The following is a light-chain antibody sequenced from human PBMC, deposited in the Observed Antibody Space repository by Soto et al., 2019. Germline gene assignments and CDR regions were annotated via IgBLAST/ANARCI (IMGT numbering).Light chain of an antibody. V-gene: IGKV1-6*01. CDR3: LQHYYYPRT. J-gene: IGKJ1*01. Sequence: AIPMTQSPDSLSASVGDRVIITCRASQGIRKDLGWYQQKPGKAPKLLIYAASILQGGVPSRFSGSGSGTDFTLTISSLQPEDFATYYCLQHYYYPRTFGQGTKVEIK. CDR2: AAS. CDR1: QGIRKD.